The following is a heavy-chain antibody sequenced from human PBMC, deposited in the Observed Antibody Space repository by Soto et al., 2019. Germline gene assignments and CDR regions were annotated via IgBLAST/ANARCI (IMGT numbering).Heavy chain of an antibody. V-gene: IGHV1-69*01. CDR1: GGTFSSYA. D-gene: IGHD2-21*02. Sequence: QVQLVQSGAEVKKPGTSVKVSCKASGGTFSSYAISWVRQAPGQGLVWMGGIIPIFGTANYAQKFQGRVTITADESTSTAYMELSSLRSEDTAVYYCARSGYCGGDCSLSEYWGQGTLVTVSS. J-gene: IGHJ4*02. CDR2: IIPIFGTA. CDR3: ARSGYCGGDCSLSEY.